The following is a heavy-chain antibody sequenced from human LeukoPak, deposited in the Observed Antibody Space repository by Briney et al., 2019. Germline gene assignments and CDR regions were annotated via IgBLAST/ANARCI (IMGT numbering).Heavy chain of an antibody. CDR3: SNSDILTGYYPDA. CDR2: INPNSGGT. Sequence: ASVKVSCKASGYTFTGYYMHWVRQAPGQGLEWMGRINPNSGGTNYAQKFQGRVTMTRDTSISTAYMELSRLRSDDTAVYYCSNSDILTGYYPDAWGKGTTVTVSS. J-gene: IGHJ6*04. D-gene: IGHD3-9*01. V-gene: IGHV1-2*06. CDR1: GYTFTGYY.